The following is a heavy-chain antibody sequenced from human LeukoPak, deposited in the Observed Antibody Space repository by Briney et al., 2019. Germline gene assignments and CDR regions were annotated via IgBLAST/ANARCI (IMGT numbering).Heavy chain of an antibody. D-gene: IGHD3-10*01. CDR2: IDWNSGAL. J-gene: IGHJ4*02. CDR3: VKDRAANLYGSGAFES. CDR1: GFTFDDYG. Sequence: GGSLRLTCAASGFTFDDYGIHWVRQAPGKGLEWVSGIDWNSGALGYADSVKGRFTISRDNAKNSLYLQMNSLRAEDRALYYCVKDRAANLYGSGAFESWGQGTLVTVSS. V-gene: IGHV3-9*01.